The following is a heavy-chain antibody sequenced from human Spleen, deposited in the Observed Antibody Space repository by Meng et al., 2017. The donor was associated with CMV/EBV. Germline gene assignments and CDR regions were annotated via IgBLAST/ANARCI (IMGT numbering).Heavy chain of an antibody. CDR2: INPNSGGT. CDR1: GYTFSGYY. V-gene: IGHV1-2*02. Sequence: ASVKVPCKTSGYTFSGYYIHWVRQAPGQGLEWMGWINPNSGGTNYAQKFQGRVTMTRDTSISTAYMELSRLRSDDTAVYYCARDQVLPATFFHNWFDPWGQGTLVTVSS. CDR3: ARDQVLPATFFHNWFDP. J-gene: IGHJ5*02. D-gene: IGHD2-2*01.